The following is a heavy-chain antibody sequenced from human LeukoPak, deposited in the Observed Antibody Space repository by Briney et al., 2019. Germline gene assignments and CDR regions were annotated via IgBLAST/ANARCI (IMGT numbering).Heavy chain of an antibody. CDR2: INHSGST. Sequence: SETLSLTCAVYGGSFSGYYWSWIRQPPGKGLEWIGEINHSGSTNYNPSLKSRVTISVDTSKNQFSLKLGSVTAADTAVYYCAIGLSYYDFWSGYYIGVAFDIWGQGTMVTVSS. CDR1: GGSFSGYY. CDR3: AIGLSYYDFWSGYYIGVAFDI. V-gene: IGHV4-34*01. D-gene: IGHD3-3*01. J-gene: IGHJ3*02.